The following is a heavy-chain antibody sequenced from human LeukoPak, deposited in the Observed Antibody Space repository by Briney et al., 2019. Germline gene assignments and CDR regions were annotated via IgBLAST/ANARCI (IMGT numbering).Heavy chain of an antibody. D-gene: IGHD1-26*01. CDR2: ISSSSAHI. CDR1: GFTFSSYS. Sequence: PGGSLRLSCAASGFTFSSYSMNRVRQAPGKGLEWVSFISSSSAHINYADSVKGRFTISRDNPRNSLYLQMNSLRAEDAAVYYCARDIGGSYTAIDYWGQGTLVTVSS. J-gene: IGHJ4*02. CDR3: ARDIGGSYTAIDY. V-gene: IGHV3-21*01.